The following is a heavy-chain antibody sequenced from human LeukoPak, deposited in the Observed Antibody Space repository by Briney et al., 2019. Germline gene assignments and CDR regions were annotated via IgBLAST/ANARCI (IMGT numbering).Heavy chain of an antibody. J-gene: IGHJ4*02. V-gene: IGHV1-2*02. D-gene: IGHD1-26*01. Sequence: GASVKVSCKASGYTFTGYYMHWVGQAPGQGLEWMGWINPNSGGTNYAQKFQGRVTMTRDTSISTAYMELSRLRSDDTAVYYCARDEIVGATLGGVDYWGQGTLVTVSS. CDR1: GYTFTGYY. CDR2: INPNSGGT. CDR3: ARDEIVGATLGGVDY.